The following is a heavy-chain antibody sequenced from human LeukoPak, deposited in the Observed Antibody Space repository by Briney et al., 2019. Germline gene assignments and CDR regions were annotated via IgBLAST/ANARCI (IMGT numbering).Heavy chain of an antibody. Sequence: PGESLRLSCAVSGFSFSNYAMSWVRQAPGKGLEWVSSISGSGASTYYADSVRGRFTISRDNSKNTLYLQMNSLRAEDTAVYYCAKDKSCSTVSCYVGYWGQGTLVTVSS. J-gene: IGHJ4*02. CDR1: GFSFSNYA. V-gene: IGHV3-23*01. D-gene: IGHD2-2*01. CDR2: ISGSGAST. CDR3: AKDKSCSTVSCYVGY.